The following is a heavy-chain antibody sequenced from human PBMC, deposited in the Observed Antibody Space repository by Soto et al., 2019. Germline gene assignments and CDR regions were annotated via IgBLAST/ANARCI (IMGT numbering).Heavy chain of an antibody. V-gene: IGHV1-18*03. J-gene: IGHJ6*02. Sequence: QVQLVQSGAEVKKPGASVKVSCKASGYTFTSYGISWVRQAPGQGLEWMGWISAYNGNTNYAQKFQGRVTMTTDTXTGTAYAELRSLRSADMAVYYGARGGKEWDNGVWSVYGMDVWGQGTTVTVSS. D-gene: IGHD2-8*01. CDR2: ISAYNGNT. CDR1: GYTFTSYG. CDR3: ARGGKEWDNGVWSVYGMDV.